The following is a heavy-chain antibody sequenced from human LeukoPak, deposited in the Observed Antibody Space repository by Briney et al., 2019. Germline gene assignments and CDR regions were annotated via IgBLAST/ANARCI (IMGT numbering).Heavy chain of an antibody. J-gene: IGHJ5*02. V-gene: IGHV4-34*01. CDR2: INHSGST. D-gene: IGHD2-21*01. CDR3: ARFPPRVPRARYVVVIADP. CDR1: GGSFSGYY. Sequence: PSETLSLTCAVYGGSFSGYYWSWIRQPPGKGLEWIGEINHSGSTNYNPSLKSRVTISVDTSKNQFSLKLSSVTAADTAVYYCARFPPRVPRARYVVVIADPWGQGTLVTVSS.